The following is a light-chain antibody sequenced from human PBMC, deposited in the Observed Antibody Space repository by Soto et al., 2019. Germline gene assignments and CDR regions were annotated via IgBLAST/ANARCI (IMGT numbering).Light chain of an antibody. V-gene: IGKV3-11*01. Sequence: IVMPQSPSTLSVYPGERVTLSCRASQNIYSNIAWYQQRPGQAPRLLIYRASTRATGVPARFSGSGSGTDFTLTISSLEPEDFAVYYCQQCLNLPAFGGGTNVDI. J-gene: IGKJ4*01. CDR1: QNIYSN. CDR2: RAS. CDR3: QQCLNLPA.